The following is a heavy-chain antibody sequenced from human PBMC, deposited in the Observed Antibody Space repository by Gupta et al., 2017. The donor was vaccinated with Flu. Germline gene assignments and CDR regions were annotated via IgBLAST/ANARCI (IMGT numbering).Heavy chain of an antibody. D-gene: IGHD6-19*01. Sequence: QVQLVQSGAAVKKPGASVKVSCKASGYSFTGYHIHWVRQAPGQGLEWMGRIYPASGDTNSAEMFQVRVTMTRDTSTSTAYMELSSLTFDDTAVYYCARDFKGSSGWSDDYWGQGTRLSVSS. V-gene: IGHV1-2*06. CDR3: ARDFKGSSGWSDDY. J-gene: IGHJ4*02. CDR1: GYSFTGYH. CDR2: IYPASGDT.